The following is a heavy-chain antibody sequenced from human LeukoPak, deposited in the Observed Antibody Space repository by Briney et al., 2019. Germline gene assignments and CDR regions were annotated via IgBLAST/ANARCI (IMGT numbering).Heavy chain of an antibody. D-gene: IGHD3-22*01. CDR3: ARDHYYQDTSGYYGSYY. Sequence: GGSLRLSCAASGFTFSTYSMNWVRQAPGKGLEWVSSISSSSSYIYYADSVKGRFTVSRDNAKNSLYLQMNSLRPEDTAVYYCARDHYYQDTSGYYGSYYWGQGTLVTVSS. J-gene: IGHJ4*02. CDR1: GFTFSTYS. CDR2: ISSSSSYI. V-gene: IGHV3-21*01.